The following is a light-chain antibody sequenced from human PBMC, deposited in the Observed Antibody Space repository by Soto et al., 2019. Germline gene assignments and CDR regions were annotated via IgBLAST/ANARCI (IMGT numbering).Light chain of an antibody. CDR3: QKYNSAPWT. Sequence: DIPMTQSPSSLSASVGDRVTIPCRASQGISNYLAWYQQQPGKVPKLLIYVASTLQSGVPSRFSGSGSGTDFTLTISSLQPEDVATYYCQKYNSAPWTFGQGTKVEIK. V-gene: IGKV1-27*01. J-gene: IGKJ1*01. CDR2: VAS. CDR1: QGISNY.